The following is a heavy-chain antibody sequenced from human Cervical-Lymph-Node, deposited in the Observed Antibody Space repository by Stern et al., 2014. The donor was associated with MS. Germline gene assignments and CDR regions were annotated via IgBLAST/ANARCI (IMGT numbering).Heavy chain of an antibody. V-gene: IGHV4-59*08. CDR2: VHYSGTT. CDR3: AGSGTYYPDY. CDR1: GGSISSYY. J-gene: IGHJ4*02. D-gene: IGHD3-3*01. Sequence: QVQLQESGPGLVKPSETLSLTCSVSGGSISSYYWNWIRQPPGKGLEWIANVHYSGTTNYNPSLQSRVTLLLTPAMNKIPPHLLSVTAADTAVYYCAGSGTYYPDYWGQGILVTVSS.